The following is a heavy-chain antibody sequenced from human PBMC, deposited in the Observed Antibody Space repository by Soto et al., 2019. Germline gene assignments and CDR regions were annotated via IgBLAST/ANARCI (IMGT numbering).Heavy chain of an antibody. V-gene: IGHV4-39*01. Sequence: SETLSLTCTVSGDSITSNSYFWAWIRLPPGKGLEWIGSIYYSGTTYYNPSLKSRVTISVDRSKNQFSLKLSSVTAADTAVYYRARNSSVDSYAYCGQGALV. CDR3: ARNSSVDSYAY. D-gene: IGHD2-15*01. CDR2: IYYSGTT. CDR1: GDSITSNSYF. J-gene: IGHJ4*02.